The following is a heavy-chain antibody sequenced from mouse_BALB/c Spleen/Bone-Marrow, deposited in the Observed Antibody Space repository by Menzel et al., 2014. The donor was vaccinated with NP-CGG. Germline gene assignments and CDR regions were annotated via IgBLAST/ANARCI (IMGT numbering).Heavy chain of an antibody. J-gene: IGHJ3*01. CDR3: ARQDGYDGTWFAY. D-gene: IGHD2-2*01. Sequence: EVMLVESGGGLVKPGGSLKLSCAASGFPFSNYDVSWVRQTPEKRLEWVATITSGDSYTYYPDSVKGRFTISRDNARNTLYLQMSSLRSEDTALYYCARQDGYDGTWFAYWGQGTLVTVSA. V-gene: IGHV5-9*02. CDR1: GFPFSNYD. CDR2: ITSGDSYT.